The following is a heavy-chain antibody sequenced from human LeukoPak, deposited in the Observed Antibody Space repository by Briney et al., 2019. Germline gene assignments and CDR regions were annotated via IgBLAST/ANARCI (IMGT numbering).Heavy chain of an antibody. Sequence: GGSLRLSCAASGFTFSSYEMNWVRQAPGRGLEWVSVIYSGGNTYYADSVKGRFTISRDNSKNTLYLQMNSLRAEDTAVYYCARDSGYCDNTSCYAANFDYWGQGTLVTVSS. CDR2: IYSGGNT. V-gene: IGHV3-66*01. CDR1: GFTFSSYE. CDR3: ARDSGYCDNTSCYAANFDY. J-gene: IGHJ4*02. D-gene: IGHD2-2*01.